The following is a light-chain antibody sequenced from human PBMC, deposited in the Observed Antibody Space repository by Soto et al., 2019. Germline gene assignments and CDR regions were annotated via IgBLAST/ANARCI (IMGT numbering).Light chain of an antibody. CDR3: QQYYAYPFT. Sequence: AIQMTQSPSSFSASTGDTVTITCRASQTIYSYLVWYQQKPGKAPKLLIYDASTLQSGVPSRFSGGGSGTDFTLTISPLQSEDFATYYCQQYYAYPFTFGQGTRLE. CDR2: DAS. J-gene: IGKJ5*01. V-gene: IGKV1-8*01. CDR1: QTIYSY.